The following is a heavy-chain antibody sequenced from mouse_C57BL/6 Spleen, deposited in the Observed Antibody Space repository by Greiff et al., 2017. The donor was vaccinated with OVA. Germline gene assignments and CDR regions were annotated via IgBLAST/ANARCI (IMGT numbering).Heavy chain of an antibody. V-gene: IGHV7-3*01. Sequence: EVQLVESGGGLVQPGGSLSLSCAASGFTFTDYYMSWVRQPPGKALEWLGFIRNKANGYTTEYSASVKGRFTISRDNSQSILYLQMNALRAEDSATYHCARYRYGKGYFDYWGQGTTLTVSS. CDR1: GFTFTDYY. CDR2: IRNKANGYTT. D-gene: IGHD2-1*01. CDR3: ARYRYGKGYFDY. J-gene: IGHJ2*01.